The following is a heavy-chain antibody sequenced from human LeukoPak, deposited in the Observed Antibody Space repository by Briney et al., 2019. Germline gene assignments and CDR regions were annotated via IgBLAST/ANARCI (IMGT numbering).Heavy chain of an antibody. CDR2: INPKSGGA. Sequence: GASVKVSCKASGYTFTRYYIHWVRQAPGQGLEWMGWINPKSGGANYAQKFQGRVIMTRDTSISTAYMELSRLRSVDTAVYYCAREDFCNIGNCIDPWGQGTLVTVSS. D-gene: IGHD2/OR15-2a*01. CDR1: GYTFTRYY. CDR3: AREDFCNIGNCIDP. J-gene: IGHJ5*02. V-gene: IGHV1-2*02.